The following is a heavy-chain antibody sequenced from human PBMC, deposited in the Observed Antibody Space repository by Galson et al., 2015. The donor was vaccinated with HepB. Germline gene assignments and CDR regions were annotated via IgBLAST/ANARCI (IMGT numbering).Heavy chain of an antibody. Sequence: ETLSLTCAVYGGSFSDYFWSWIRQTPGKGLEWIGETNHRGTTNYNPSLKGRVTISADTSNNQFSLKLTSMTAADTAVYFCAKGSGGIYGEDNWFDPWGPGNLVTISS. V-gene: IGHV4-34*01. J-gene: IGHJ5*02. CDR1: GGSFSDYF. CDR3: AKGSGGIYGEDNWFDP. D-gene: IGHD4-17*01. CDR2: TNHRGTT.